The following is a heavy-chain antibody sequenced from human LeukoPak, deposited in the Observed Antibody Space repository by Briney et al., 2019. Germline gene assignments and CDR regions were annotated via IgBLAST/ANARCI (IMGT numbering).Heavy chain of an antibody. CDR3: ASRLLISSIAARRDAFDI. J-gene: IGHJ3*02. CDR2: IKQDGSEK. Sequence: GGSLRLSCAASGFTFSSYWMSWVRQAPGKGLEWVANIKQDGSEKYYVDSVKGRFTISRDNAKNSLYLQMNSLRAEDTAVYYCASRLLISSIAARRDAFDIWGQGTMVTVSS. D-gene: IGHD6-6*01. V-gene: IGHV3-7*01. CDR1: GFTFSSYW.